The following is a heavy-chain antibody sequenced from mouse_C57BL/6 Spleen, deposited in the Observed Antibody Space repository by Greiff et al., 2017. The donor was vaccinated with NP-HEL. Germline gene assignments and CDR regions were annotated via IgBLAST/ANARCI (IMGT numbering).Heavy chain of an antibody. V-gene: IGHV1-26*01. CDR3: ARSGYSNYYDY. CDR1: GYTFTDYY. CDR2: INPNNGGT. J-gene: IGHJ2*01. D-gene: IGHD2-5*01. Sequence: EVQLQQSGPELVKPGASVKISCKASGYTFTDYYMNWVKQSHGKSLEWIGDINPNNGGTSYNQKFKGKATLTVDKSSSTAYMELRSLTSEDSAVYYCARSGYSNYYDYWGQSTTLTVSS.